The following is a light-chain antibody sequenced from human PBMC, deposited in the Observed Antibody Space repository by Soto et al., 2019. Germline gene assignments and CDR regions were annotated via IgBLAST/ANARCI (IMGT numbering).Light chain of an antibody. CDR3: SSYTSSSTTYV. J-gene: IGLJ1*01. Sequence: QSVLTQPPSASGTPGQRVTLSCSGSSSNIGYNAVNWYQQLPGKAPKLLMHGNSQRPSGVPDRFSGSKSGTSASLAISGLRTEDEADYYCSSYTSSSTTYVFGTGTKLTVL. CDR2: GNS. CDR1: SSNIGYNA. V-gene: IGLV1-44*01.